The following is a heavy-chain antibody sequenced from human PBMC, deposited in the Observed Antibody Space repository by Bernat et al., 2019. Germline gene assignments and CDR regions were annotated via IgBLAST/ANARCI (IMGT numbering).Heavy chain of an antibody. Sequence: EVQLVESGGGLVQPGGSLRLSCAASGFTFSSYEMNWVRQAPGKGLEWVSYISSSGSTIYYDDYQKGRLTISNDNAKNAQYLQMNGLRAEEAAVYYCGMADKRYYFASWGQGALV. J-gene: IGHJ4*02. V-gene: IGHV3-48*03. CDR3: GMADKRYYFAS. CDR1: GFTFSSYE. CDR2: ISSSGSTI. D-gene: IGHD2-8*01.